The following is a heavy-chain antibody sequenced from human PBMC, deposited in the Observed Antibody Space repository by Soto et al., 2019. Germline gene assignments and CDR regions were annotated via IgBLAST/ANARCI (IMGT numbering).Heavy chain of an antibody. D-gene: IGHD7-27*01. CDR3: AKSTGDPSDY. Sequence: FPRLSCAASGFTFSSYAMSWVRQAPGKGLEWVSAISGSGGSTYYADSVKGRFTISRDNSKNTLYLQMNSLRAEDTAVYYCAKSTGDPSDYWGQGTLVTVSS. J-gene: IGHJ4*02. CDR2: ISGSGGST. V-gene: IGHV3-23*01. CDR1: GFTFSSYA.